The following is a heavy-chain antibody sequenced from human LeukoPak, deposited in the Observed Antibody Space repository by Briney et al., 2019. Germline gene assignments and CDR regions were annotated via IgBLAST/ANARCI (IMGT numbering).Heavy chain of an antibody. CDR2: ISYNGDTI. D-gene: IGHD2-2*02. J-gene: IGHJ4*02. CDR3: ARIGREYQLLYWVDY. CDR1: GFTFSIYS. Sequence: GGSLRLSCAASGFTFSIYSMNWVRQAPGKGLEWVSFISYNGDTILYADSVKGRFTTSRDNAKNSLYLQMNSLRAEDTAVYYCARIGREYQLLYWVDYWGQGTLVTVSS. V-gene: IGHV3-48*04.